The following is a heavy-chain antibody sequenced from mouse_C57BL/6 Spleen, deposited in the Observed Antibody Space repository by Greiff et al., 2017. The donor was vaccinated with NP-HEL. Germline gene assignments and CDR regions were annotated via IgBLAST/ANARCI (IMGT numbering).Heavy chain of an antibody. D-gene: IGHD2-2*01. Sequence: QVQLQQPGAELVRPGSSVKLSCKASGYTFTSYWMHWVKQRPIQGLEWIGNIDPSDSETHYNQKFKDKATLTVDKSSSTAYMQLSSLTSEDSAVYYCARGDLLWLRQGFDYWGQGTTLTVSS. CDR3: ARGDLLWLRQGFDY. CDR2: IDPSDSET. CDR1: GYTFTSYW. J-gene: IGHJ2*01. V-gene: IGHV1-52*01.